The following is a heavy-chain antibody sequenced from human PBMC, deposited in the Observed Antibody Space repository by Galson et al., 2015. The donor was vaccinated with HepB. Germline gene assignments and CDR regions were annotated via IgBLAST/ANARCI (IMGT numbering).Heavy chain of an antibody. CDR1: GFTVSSNY. CDR2: IYSGGST. V-gene: IGHV3-53*01. Sequence: SLRLSCAASGFTVSSNYMSWVRQAPGKGLEWVSVIYSGGSTYYADSVKGRFTISRDNSKNTLYLQMNSLRAEDTAVYYCAREVGATEGMDVWGQGTTVTVSS. J-gene: IGHJ6*02. CDR3: AREVGATEGMDV. D-gene: IGHD1-26*01.